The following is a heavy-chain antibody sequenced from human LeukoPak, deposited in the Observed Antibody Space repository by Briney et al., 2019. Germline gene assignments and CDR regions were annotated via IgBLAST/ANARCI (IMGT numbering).Heavy chain of an antibody. J-gene: IGHJ4*02. V-gene: IGHV4-59*01. D-gene: IGHD4/OR15-4a*01. Sequence: PSETLSLTCTVSGVSISSYYWSWVRQPPEKGLEWIGYIFYSESTNYNPSLKSRVTMSVDTSKNQFSLKLSSVTAADTAVYYCARGSGAFDYWGQGTLVTVSS. CDR1: GVSISSYY. CDR2: IFYSEST. CDR3: ARGSGAFDY.